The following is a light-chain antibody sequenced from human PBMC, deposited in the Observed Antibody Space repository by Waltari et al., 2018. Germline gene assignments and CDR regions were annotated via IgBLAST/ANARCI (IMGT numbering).Light chain of an antibody. V-gene: IGKV1-39*01. J-gene: IGKJ3*01. CDR3: QQSYYSVT. CDR2: AAS. Sequence: DIQMTQSPSSLSASVGDRVIITYRESQNIASYLNWYQQKPGKAPKVLIYAASTLQSGVPSRFSGSGSGTDFTLTISSLQPEDFATYYCQQSYYSVTFGPGTKVDI. CDR1: QNIASY.